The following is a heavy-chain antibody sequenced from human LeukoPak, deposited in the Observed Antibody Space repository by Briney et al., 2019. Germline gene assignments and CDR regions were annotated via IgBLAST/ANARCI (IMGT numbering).Heavy chain of an antibody. CDR3: ARLSRVVPAAIATSAYYGMDV. Sequence: SETLSLTCAVYGGSFSGHYWSWIRQPPGEGLEWIGEINHSGGTNYNPSLKSRVTISVDTSKNQFSLKLSSVTAADTAVYYCARLSRVVPAAIATSAYYGMDVWGQGTTVTVSS. CDR2: INHSGGT. V-gene: IGHV4-34*01. CDR1: GGSFSGHY. D-gene: IGHD2-2*02. J-gene: IGHJ6*02.